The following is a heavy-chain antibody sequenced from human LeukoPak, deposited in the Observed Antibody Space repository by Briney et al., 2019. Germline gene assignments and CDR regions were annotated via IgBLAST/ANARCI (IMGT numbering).Heavy chain of an antibody. CDR3: AREQADYSALLGYYFDY. Sequence: SEALSLTCTVSRGSISNYYWSWIRQPAGKGLEWIGRIYTSGTADYNPSLKSRVTMSVDTSKNQFSLRLRSVTAEDTAVYYCAREQADYSALLGYYFDYWGQGTLVTVSS. V-gene: IGHV4-4*07. CDR2: IYTSGTA. J-gene: IGHJ4*02. CDR1: RGSISNYY. D-gene: IGHD4-11*01.